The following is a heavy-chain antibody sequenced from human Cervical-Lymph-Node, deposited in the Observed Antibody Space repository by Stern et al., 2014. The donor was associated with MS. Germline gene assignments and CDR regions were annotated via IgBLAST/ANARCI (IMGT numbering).Heavy chain of an antibody. D-gene: IGHD3-9*01. CDR2: IRSDGIST. Sequence: EVQLVESGGGLVQPGGSLRLSCVASGFTFSSYWMPWVRQVPGKGLEWVARIRSDGISTNYADAVKGRFTISRDNAKNTLHLQMNSLRAEDTAVYYCARWRDLRYFDYWGQGTLVTVSS. V-gene: IGHV3-74*01. CDR3: ARWRDLRYFDY. CDR1: GFTFSSYW. J-gene: IGHJ4*02.